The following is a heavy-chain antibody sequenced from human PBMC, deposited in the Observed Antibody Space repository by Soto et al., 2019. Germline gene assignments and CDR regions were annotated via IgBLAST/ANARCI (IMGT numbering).Heavy chain of an antibody. CDR3: ARTLAAAGSDAFDI. V-gene: IGHV4-59*01. Sequence: SETLSLTCTVSGGSISSYYWSWIRQPPGKGLEWIGYIYYSGNTNYNPSLKSRVTISVDTSKNQFSLKLSSVTAADTAVYYCARTLAAAGSDAFDIWGQGTMVTVSS. D-gene: IGHD6-13*01. J-gene: IGHJ3*02. CDR1: GGSISSYY. CDR2: IYYSGNT.